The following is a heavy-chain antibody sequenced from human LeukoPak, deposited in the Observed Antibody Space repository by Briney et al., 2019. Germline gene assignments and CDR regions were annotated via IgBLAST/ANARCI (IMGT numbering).Heavy chain of an antibody. D-gene: IGHD6-19*01. CDR3: ARGHRRYRKQRLVPFYYYYMDV. J-gene: IGHJ6*03. V-gene: IGHV1-8*03. CDR1: GYTFTSYD. Sequence: ASVKVSCKASGYTFTSYDINWVRQATGQGLEWMGWMNPNSGNTGYAQKFQGRVTITRNTSISTAYMELSSLRSEDTAVYYCARGHRRYRKQRLVPFYYYYMDVWGKGTTVTISS. CDR2: MNPNSGNT.